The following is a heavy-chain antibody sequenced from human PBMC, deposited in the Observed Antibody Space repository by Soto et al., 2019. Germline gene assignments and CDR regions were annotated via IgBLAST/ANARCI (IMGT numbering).Heavy chain of an antibody. V-gene: IGHV1-46*01. J-gene: IGHJ6*02. CDR3: ASSWVVGANPRDYYYYYGMAF. Sequence: QVQLLQSGAEVKKPGASVKVSCKASGYTFTSYYMHWVRQAPGQGLEWMGLINPRGGSTSYAQKFHARITLTRDTSASTVYMKLGSLRSEDTAVYYCASSWVVGANPRDYYYYYGMAFWGQGTTVTVSS. D-gene: IGHD1-26*01. CDR2: INPRGGST. CDR1: GYTFTSYY.